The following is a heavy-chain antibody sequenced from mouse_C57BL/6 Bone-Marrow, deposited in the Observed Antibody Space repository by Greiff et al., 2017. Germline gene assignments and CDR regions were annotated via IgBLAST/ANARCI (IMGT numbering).Heavy chain of an antibody. CDR3: ERIDLYYSNLKSWAY. V-gene: IGHV1-50*01. CDR1: GYTFTSYW. D-gene: IGHD2-5*01. CDR2: MDPSDSYT. J-gene: IGHJ3*01. Sequence: QQSCKASGYTFTSYWMQWVKQRPGQGLEWIGEMDPSDSYTNYNHKFMGKSTLTVNTSSNTAYMQLSSLTSDDSAVYYGERIDLYYSNLKSWAYGGQGTLVTVSA.